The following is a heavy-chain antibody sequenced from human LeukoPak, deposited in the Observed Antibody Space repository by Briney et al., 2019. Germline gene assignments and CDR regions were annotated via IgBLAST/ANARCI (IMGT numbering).Heavy chain of an antibody. D-gene: IGHD5-24*01. CDR3: ARHRRDGYNFHFIP. V-gene: IGHV1-18*01. CDR1: GYTFTSYG. CDR2: ISAYNGNT. Sequence: PWASVKVSCKASGYTFTSYGISWVRQAPGQGLEWMGWISAYNGNTNYAQKLQGRVTMTTDTSTSTAYMELRSLRSDDTAVYYCARHRRDGYNFHFIPWGQGTLVTVSS. J-gene: IGHJ5*02.